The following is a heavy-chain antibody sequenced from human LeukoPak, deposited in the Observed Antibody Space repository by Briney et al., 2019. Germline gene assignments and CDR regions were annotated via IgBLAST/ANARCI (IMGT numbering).Heavy chain of an antibody. J-gene: IGHJ4*02. CDR1: GYSFTSYW. CDR3: ARRGTRRDGYKDFDY. CDR2: IYPGDSDT. D-gene: IGHD5-24*01. V-gene: IGHV5-51*01. Sequence: GESLKISCKGSGYSFTSYWIGWVRQMPGKGLEWMGIIYPGDSDTRYSPSFQGQVTISADKSISTAYLQWSSLKASDTAMYYCARRGTRRDGYKDFDYWGQGTLVTVSS.